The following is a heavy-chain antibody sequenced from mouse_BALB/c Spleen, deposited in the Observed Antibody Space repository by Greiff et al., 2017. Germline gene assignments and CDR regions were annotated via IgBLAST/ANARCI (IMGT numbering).Heavy chain of an antibody. CDR2: ISSGCSTI. D-gene: IGHD1-1*01. V-gene: IGHV5-17*02. J-gene: IGHJ4*01. Sequence: EVQLVESGGGLVQPGGSRKLSCAVSGFTFSSFGMHWVRQAPEKGLEWVAYISSGCSTIYYADTVKGRFTISRDNPKNTLFLQMTSLRSEDTAMYYCARKDYGSSAMDYWGQGTSVTVSS. CDR1: GFTFSSFG. CDR3: ARKDYGSSAMDY.